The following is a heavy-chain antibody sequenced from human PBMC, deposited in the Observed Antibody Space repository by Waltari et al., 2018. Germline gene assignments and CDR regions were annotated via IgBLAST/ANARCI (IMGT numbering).Heavy chain of an antibody. J-gene: IGHJ4*02. CDR3: VRDPVRDDYGDYLPY. CDR2: IYYSGST. CDR1: VGSISSSSYY. Sequence: QLQLQESGPGLVKPSETLYITCTVSVGSISSSSYYWGWIRQPTWKGLGWIGSIYYSGSTYYNPSLKIRVTISVDTSKNQFSLKLSSVTAADTAVYYCVRDPVRDDYGDYLPYWGQGTLVTVSS. V-gene: IGHV4-39*07. D-gene: IGHD4-17*01.